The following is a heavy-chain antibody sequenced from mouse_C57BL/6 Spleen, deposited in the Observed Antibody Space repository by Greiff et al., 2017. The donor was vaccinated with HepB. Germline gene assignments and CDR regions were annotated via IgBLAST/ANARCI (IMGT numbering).Heavy chain of an antibody. CDR3: ARRIYDGFHYAMDY. J-gene: IGHJ4*01. CDR1: GYTFTSYW. CDR2: IDPSDSYT. V-gene: IGHV1-59*01. Sequence: QVQLQQPGAELVRPGTSVKLSCKASGYTFTSYWMHWVKQRPGQGLEWIGVIDPSDSYTNYNQKFKGKATLTVDTSSSTAYMQLSSLTSEDSAVYYGARRIYDGFHYAMDYWGQGTSVTVSS. D-gene: IGHD2-3*01.